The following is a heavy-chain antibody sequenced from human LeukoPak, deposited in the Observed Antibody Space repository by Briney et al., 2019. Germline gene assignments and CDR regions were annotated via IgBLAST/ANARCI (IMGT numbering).Heavy chain of an antibody. CDR1: GFTFSSYS. D-gene: IGHD3-10*01. CDR3: AKDSGSGSSYYFHGMDV. Sequence: GGSLRLSCAASGFTFSSYSMNWVRQAPGKGLEWVSSISSSSSYIYYADSVKGRFTISRDNPKNTLYLQMNSLRAEDTAVYYCAKDSGSGSSYYFHGMDVWGQGTTVIVSS. V-gene: IGHV3-21*01. J-gene: IGHJ6*02. CDR2: ISSSSSYI.